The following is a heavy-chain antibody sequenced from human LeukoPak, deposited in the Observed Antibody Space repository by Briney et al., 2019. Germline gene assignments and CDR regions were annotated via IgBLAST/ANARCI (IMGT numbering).Heavy chain of an antibody. CDR1: GYTFTGYY. CDR3: ARVGIVGATPPFDY. CDR2: INPNSGGT. V-gene: IGHV1-2*02. D-gene: IGHD1-26*01. Sequence: ASVKVSCKASGYTFTGYYMHWVRQAPGQGLEWMGWINPNSGGTNYAQKFQGRVTMTRDTSISTAYMELSRLRSDDTAVYYCARVGIVGATPPFDYWGQGTLVTVSS. J-gene: IGHJ4*02.